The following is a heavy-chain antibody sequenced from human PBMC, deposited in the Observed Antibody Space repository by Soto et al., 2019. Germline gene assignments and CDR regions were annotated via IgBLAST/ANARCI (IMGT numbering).Heavy chain of an antibody. D-gene: IGHD3-16*01. J-gene: IGHJ4*02. CDR1: GFTLSSSG. CDR3: AKDDGTGL. Sequence: QVQLVESGGGVVQPGTSLRLSCVVSGFTLSSSGIHWVRQAPGKGLEWVAVTSKDGRERDADSVKGRFTISRDNPKNTLYLQLSSLRGEDTAVYFCAKDDGTGLWGQGTLVIVSS. CDR2: TSKDGRE. V-gene: IGHV3-30*18.